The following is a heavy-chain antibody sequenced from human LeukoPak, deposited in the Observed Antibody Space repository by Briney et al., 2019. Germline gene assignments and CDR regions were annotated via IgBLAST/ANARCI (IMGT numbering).Heavy chain of an antibody. CDR3: ARGSGDYRFDRDWLDP. CDR1: GGSVSSGSYY. D-gene: IGHD4-17*01. Sequence: SETLSLTCSVSGGSVSSGSYYWSWIRQPPGMGLEWIGSIHYSGSTNYNPSLKSRVTISVDTSKNQFSLKLSSVTAADTAVYYCARGSGDYRFDRDWLDPWGQGSLVTVSS. J-gene: IGHJ5*02. V-gene: IGHV4-61*01. CDR2: IHYSGST.